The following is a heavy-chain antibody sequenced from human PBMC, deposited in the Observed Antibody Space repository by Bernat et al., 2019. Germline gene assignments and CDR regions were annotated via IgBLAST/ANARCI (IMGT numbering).Heavy chain of an antibody. CDR3: ARDLGDVVPAAMDY. D-gene: IGHD2-2*01. Sequence: QVQLVESGGGVVQPGRSLRLSCAASGFTFSSYGMHWVRQAPGKGLEWVAVIWYDGSNKYYADSVKGRFTISRDNSENTLYQQMNSLRAEDTAVYYCARDLGDVVPAAMDYWGQGTLVTVSS. CDR2: IWYDGSNK. CDR1: GFTFSSYG. J-gene: IGHJ4*02. V-gene: IGHV3-33*01.